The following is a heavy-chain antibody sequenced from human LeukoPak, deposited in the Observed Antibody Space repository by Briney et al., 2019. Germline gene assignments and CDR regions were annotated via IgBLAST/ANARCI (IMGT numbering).Heavy chain of an antibody. CDR2: ISYDGSNK. Sequence: PGGSLRLSCAASGFTFSSYAMHWVRQAPGKGLEWVAVISYDGSNKYYADSVKGRFTISRDNSKNTLYLQMNSLRAEDTAVYYCARDPSSRTLWFGELSFYYGMDVWGQGTTVTVSS. D-gene: IGHD3-10*01. J-gene: IGHJ6*02. CDR3: ARDPSSRTLWFGELSFYYGMDV. CDR1: GFTFSSYA. V-gene: IGHV3-30-3*01.